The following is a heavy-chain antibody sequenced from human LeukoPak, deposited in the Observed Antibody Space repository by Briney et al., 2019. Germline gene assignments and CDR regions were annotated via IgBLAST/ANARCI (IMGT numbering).Heavy chain of an antibody. J-gene: IGHJ6*02. CDR2: IKQSGSEK. V-gene: IGHV3-7*04. D-gene: IGHD3-9*01. Sequence: ETLSLTCTVSGGSISSYSWSWVRQAPGKGLEWVANIKQSGSEKNYVDSLKGRFTISRDNAKNSLYLQMNSLRAEDTAVYYCARENYDILTYFGTGMDVWGQGTTVTVSS. CDR1: GGSISSYS. CDR3: ARENYDILTYFGTGMDV.